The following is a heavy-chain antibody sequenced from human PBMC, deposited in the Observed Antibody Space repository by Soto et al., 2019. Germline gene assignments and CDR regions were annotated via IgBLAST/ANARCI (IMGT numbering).Heavy chain of an antibody. D-gene: IGHD3-10*01. CDR1: GFTFINAW. J-gene: IGHJ4*02. CDR2: IKSKTDGGTT. Sequence: EVQLVESGGGLVKPGGSLRLSFAASGFTFINAWLNWVLQVPGKGLAWVGRIKSKTDGGTTDYAAPVKGRLTISRDDSKNTLYLQMNSLKTEDTAVYYCTTDLKVRGVIKNYWGQGTLVTVSS. CDR3: TTDLKVRGVIKNY. V-gene: IGHV3-15*07.